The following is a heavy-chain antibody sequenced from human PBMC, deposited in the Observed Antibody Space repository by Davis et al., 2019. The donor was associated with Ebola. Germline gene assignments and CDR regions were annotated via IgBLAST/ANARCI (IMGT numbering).Heavy chain of an antibody. V-gene: IGHV4-34*01. CDR2: INHSGST. Sequence: SQTLSLTCAVYGGTFSGYYWSWIRQPPGKGLEWIGEINHSGSTNYNPSLKSRVTISVDTSKNQFSLKLSSVTAADTALYYCARGRANYYDSSGYYSYYYGLDVWGQGTTVTVSS. D-gene: IGHD3-22*01. J-gene: IGHJ6*02. CDR3: ARGRANYYDSSGYYSYYYGLDV. CDR1: GGTFSGYY.